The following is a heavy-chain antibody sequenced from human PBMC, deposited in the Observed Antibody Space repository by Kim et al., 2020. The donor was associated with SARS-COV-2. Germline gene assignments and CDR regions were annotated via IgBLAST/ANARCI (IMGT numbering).Heavy chain of an antibody. D-gene: IGHD2-21*02. Sequence: SPSFQGQVTISADKSISTAYLQWSSLKASDTAMYYCARPPSYGGNSRGDYWGQGTLVTVSS. CDR3: ARPPSYGGNSRGDY. J-gene: IGHJ4*02. V-gene: IGHV5-51*01.